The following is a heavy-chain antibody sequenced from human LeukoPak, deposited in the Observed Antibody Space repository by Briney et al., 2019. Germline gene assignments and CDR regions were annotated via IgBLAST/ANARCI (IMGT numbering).Heavy chain of an antibody. D-gene: IGHD1-26*01. Sequence: GGSLRLSCAASGFTFNTYWMIWVRPAPGKGLEWVAHIDQGGSTKYYVDSLKGRFTISRDNAKNSLYLQMNSLRAEDTAVYYCVRDKGGRSGAIYYDAFDVWGQGTMVTVSS. J-gene: IGHJ3*01. V-gene: IGHV3-7*01. CDR2: IDQGGSTK. CDR3: VRDKGGRSGAIYYDAFDV. CDR1: GFTFNTYW.